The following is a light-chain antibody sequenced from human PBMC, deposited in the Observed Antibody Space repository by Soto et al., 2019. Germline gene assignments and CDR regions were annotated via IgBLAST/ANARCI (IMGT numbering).Light chain of an antibody. Sequence: EIVWTQSPGTLSLSPGERATRSCTASQSVSSSYLAWYQQKPGQAPRLLMYGASSRATGIPDRFSGSGSGTDFTLTISRMEAEDFAVYYCQQYGSSPRTFGQGTKVEIK. J-gene: IGKJ1*01. V-gene: IGKV3-20*01. CDR3: QQYGSSPRT. CDR2: GAS. CDR1: QSVSSSY.